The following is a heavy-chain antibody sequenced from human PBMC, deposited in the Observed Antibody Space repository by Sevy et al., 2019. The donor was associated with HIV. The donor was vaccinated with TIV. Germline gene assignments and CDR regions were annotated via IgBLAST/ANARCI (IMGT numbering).Heavy chain of an antibody. CDR3: AREGCTKPHDY. V-gene: IGHV3-23*01. CDR2: LSFGCGKI. CDR1: GFDFSIYS. D-gene: IGHD2-8*01. J-gene: IGHJ4*02. Sequence: GWSLRLSCAASGFDFSIYSMSWVRQAPGKGLEWVSTLSFGCGKINYADSVKGRFTISRDNSKSSVYLQMNNMRVEDTVVYYCAREGCTKPHDYWGQGTLVTVSS.